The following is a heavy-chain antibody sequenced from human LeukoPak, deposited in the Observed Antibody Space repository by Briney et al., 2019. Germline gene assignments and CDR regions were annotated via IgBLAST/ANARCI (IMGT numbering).Heavy chain of an antibody. CDR1: GFTFSSYW. D-gene: IGHD3-22*01. V-gene: IGHV3-7*01. CDR2: IKQDGSEK. Sequence: GGSLRLSCAASGFTFSSYWMSWVRQAPGKGLEWVANIKQDGSEKYYVDSVKGRFTISRDNAKNSLYLQMNSLRAEDTAVYYCARDTMIVVPGEVALGDDAFDIWGQGTMVTVSS. CDR3: ARDTMIVVPGEVALGDDAFDI. J-gene: IGHJ3*02.